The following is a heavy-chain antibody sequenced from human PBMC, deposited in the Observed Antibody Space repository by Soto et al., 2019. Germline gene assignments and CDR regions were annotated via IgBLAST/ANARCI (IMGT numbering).Heavy chain of an antibody. CDR2: INHSGST. Sequence: SETLSLTCAVYGGSFSGYYWSWIRQPPGKGLEWIGEINHSGSTNYNPSLKSRVTISVDTSKNQFSLKLSSVTAADTAVYYCARGYTGDEAFDIWGQGTMVTVSS. CDR1: GGSFSGYY. D-gene: IGHD7-27*01. V-gene: IGHV4-34*01. J-gene: IGHJ3*02. CDR3: ARGYTGDEAFDI.